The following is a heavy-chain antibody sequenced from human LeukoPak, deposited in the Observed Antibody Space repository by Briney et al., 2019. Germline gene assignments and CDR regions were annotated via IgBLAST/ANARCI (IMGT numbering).Heavy chain of an antibody. Sequence: ASVKVSCKASGYTFTSYDINWVRQATGQGLEWMGWMNPNSGNTGYAQKFQGRVTITRNTSISTAYMELSSLRSEDTAVYYCARFVRGVINNWFDPWGQGTLVTVSS. J-gene: IGHJ5*02. V-gene: IGHV1-8*03. CDR3: ARFVRGVINNWFDP. D-gene: IGHD3-10*02. CDR1: GYTFTSYD. CDR2: MNPNSGNT.